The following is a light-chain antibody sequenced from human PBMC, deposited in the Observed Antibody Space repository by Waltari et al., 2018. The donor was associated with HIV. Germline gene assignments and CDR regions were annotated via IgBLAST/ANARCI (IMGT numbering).Light chain of an antibody. CDR3: ATWDSSLSAVV. CDR1: RSNIGNNF. Sequence: QSVLTQPPSVSAAPGQKATISCAGSRSNIGNNFVYWYQHLTRTAPKLLNNENYRRPSGIPDRFSGSKSGTSATLGITGLQTGDEADYYCATWDSSLSAVVFGGGTKLSVL. V-gene: IGLV1-51*02. J-gene: IGLJ3*02. CDR2: ENY.